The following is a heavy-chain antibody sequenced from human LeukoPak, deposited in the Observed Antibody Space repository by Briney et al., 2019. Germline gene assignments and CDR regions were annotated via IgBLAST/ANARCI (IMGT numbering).Heavy chain of an antibody. D-gene: IGHD2-2*02. CDR1: GYTFTSYG. Sequence: ASVKVSCKASGYTFTSYGISWVRQAPGQGLEWMGWISAYNGNTNYAQKLQGRVTMTTDTSTSTAYMELRSLRSDDTAVYYCASKYCSSTSCYKGDAFDIWGQGTMVTVSS. J-gene: IGHJ3*02. CDR3: ASKYCSSTSCYKGDAFDI. V-gene: IGHV1-18*01. CDR2: ISAYNGNT.